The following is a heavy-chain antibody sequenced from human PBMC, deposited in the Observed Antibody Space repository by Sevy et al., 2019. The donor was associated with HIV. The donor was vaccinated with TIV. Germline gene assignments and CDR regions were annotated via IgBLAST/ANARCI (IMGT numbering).Heavy chain of an antibody. D-gene: IGHD4-17*01. V-gene: IGHV4-4*07. CDR2: IYTSGST. CDR1: GGSISSYY. Sequence: GGSISSYYWSWIRQPAGKGLEWIGRIYTSGSTNYNPSLKSRVTMSVDTTKNQFSRKLSSVTAADTTVYYCARAMAGDYGDYVFPALPKDYYYYYGMDVWGQGTTVTVSS. J-gene: IGHJ6*02. CDR3: ARAMAGDYGDYVFPALPKDYYYYYGMDV.